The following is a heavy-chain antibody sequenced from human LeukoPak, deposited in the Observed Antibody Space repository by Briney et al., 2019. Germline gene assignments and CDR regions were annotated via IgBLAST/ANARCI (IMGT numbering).Heavy chain of an antibody. CDR1: GYTFTSYY. CDR3: ASHHDSRALYEAFDI. CDR2: INPSGGST. J-gene: IGHJ3*02. D-gene: IGHD3-22*01. Sequence: ASVKVSSKASGYTFTSYYMHWVRQAPGQGLEWMGLINPSGGSTSYAQKFQGRVTTTRDMSTSTVYMELSSLRSEDTAVYYCASHHDSRALYEAFDIWGQGTMVTVSS. V-gene: IGHV1-46*01.